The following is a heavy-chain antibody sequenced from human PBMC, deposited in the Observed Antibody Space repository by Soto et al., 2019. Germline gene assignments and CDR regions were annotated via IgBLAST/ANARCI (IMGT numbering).Heavy chain of an antibody. CDR3: ATGEWELPHF. CDR2: IIPVIGKP. CDR1: GGSFSNDP. V-gene: IGHV1-69*01. D-gene: IGHD1-26*01. Sequence: QVQLVQSGAEVKKPGSSVKVSCKASGGSFSNDPISWVRQAPGQGLEWMGGIIPVIGKPDYAQKYQGRVTIGADESTSTAYMELTNLVSQDTAMYYCATGEWELPHFWGQGSLLTVSS. J-gene: IGHJ4*02.